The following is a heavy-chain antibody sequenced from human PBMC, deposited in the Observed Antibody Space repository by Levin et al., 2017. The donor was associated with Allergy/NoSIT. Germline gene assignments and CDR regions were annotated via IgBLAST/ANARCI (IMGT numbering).Heavy chain of an antibody. CDR1: GFTFSTFW. V-gene: IGHV3-7*01. Sequence: GESLKISCAASGFTFSTFWMSWVRQAPGKGLEWVANIKQDGSDKYYVDSVEGRFTLSRDNTKNSLYLQMNSLRVEDTAVYYCARDHDGEDEYFDFWGQGTLVTVSS. CDR2: IKQDGSDK. D-gene: IGHD3-10*01. J-gene: IGHJ4*02. CDR3: ARDHDGEDEYFDF.